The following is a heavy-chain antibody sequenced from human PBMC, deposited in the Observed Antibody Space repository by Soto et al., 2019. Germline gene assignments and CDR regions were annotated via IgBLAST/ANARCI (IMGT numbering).Heavy chain of an antibody. CDR1: GGSISSGGYY. J-gene: IGHJ3*02. CDR3: SPVTGNAFAI. CDR2: IFYSGDT. Sequence: KTSETLSLTCAVSGGSISSGGYYWSWIRQPPGKGLEWIGYIFYSGDTYYSPSLQSRVSILVDTSKNQFSLKLSSVTAADTAVYYLSPVTGNAFAIWGQGTMVTVSS. D-gene: IGHD4-4*01. V-gene: IGHV4-30-4*01.